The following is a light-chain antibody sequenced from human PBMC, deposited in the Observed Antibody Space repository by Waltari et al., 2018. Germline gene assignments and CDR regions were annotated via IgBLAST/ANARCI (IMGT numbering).Light chain of an antibody. V-gene: IGLV3-1*01. J-gene: IGLJ2*01. CDR3: QAWDISTVV. CDR1: KLGDKY. CDR2: QNN. Sequence: SYELTQPPSVSVSPGQTVSISCSGDKLGDKYACWYQQKPGQSPVLLIYQNNKRPSGIPERFSASNSGNTATLTISGTQAMDEADYYCQAWDISTVVFGGGTKLTVL.